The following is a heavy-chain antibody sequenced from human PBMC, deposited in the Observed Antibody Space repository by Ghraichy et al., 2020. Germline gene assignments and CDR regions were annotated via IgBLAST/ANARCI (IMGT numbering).Heavy chain of an antibody. CDR2: IWYDGSNK. CDR3: ASCSRYSSSSSCWFDP. V-gene: IGHV3-33*01. D-gene: IGHD6-6*01. J-gene: IGHJ5*02. Sequence: GGSLRLSCAASGFTFSSYGMHWVRQAPGKGLEWVAVIWYDGSNKYYADSVKGRFTISRDNSKNTLYLQMNSLRAEDTAVYYCASCSRYSSSSSCWFDPWGQGTMVTVSS. CDR1: GFTFSSYG.